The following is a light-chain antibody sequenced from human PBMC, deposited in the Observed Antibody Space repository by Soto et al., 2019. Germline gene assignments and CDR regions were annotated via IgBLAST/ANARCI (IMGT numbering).Light chain of an antibody. CDR1: HSVSNLY. V-gene: IGKV3-20*01. J-gene: IGKJ3*01. CDR3: QQYGNSARN. CDR2: GAS. Sequence: IVFTESPGTLSLSPGGRATLSCRACHSVSNLYVACYQQKPVQPPGPLIFGASSRATGGPARFSGSGSGTDFTLTISRLWPEYFALYFCQQYGNSARNFGAGTNGDTK.